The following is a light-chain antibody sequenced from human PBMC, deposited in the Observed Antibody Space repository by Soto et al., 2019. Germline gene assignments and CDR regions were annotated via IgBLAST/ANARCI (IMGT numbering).Light chain of an antibody. J-gene: IGKJ2*01. CDR1: QSVSSSY. CDR2: GAS. CDR3: QQYGSSPPRSYT. V-gene: IGKV3-20*01. Sequence: EIVLTQSPGTLSLSPGERATLSCRASQSVSSSYLAWYQQKPGQAPRLLSYGASSRATGIPDRFSGSGSGTDFTLTISRLEPEDFAVYYCQQYGSSPPRSYTFGQGTKLEIK.